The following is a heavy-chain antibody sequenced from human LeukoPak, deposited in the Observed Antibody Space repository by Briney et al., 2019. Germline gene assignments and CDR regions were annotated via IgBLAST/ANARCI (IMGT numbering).Heavy chain of an antibody. V-gene: IGHV4-61*01. CDR1: GGSVSSGSYY. J-gene: IGHJ4*02. CDR3: ARSRNYYGSGDY. Sequence: SETLSLTCTVSGGSVSSGSYYWSWIRQPPGKGLEWIGYIYYSVSTNYNPSLKSRVTISVDTSKNQFSLKLSSVTAADTAVYYCARSRNYYGSGDYWGQGTLVTVSS. CDR2: IYYSVST. D-gene: IGHD3-10*01.